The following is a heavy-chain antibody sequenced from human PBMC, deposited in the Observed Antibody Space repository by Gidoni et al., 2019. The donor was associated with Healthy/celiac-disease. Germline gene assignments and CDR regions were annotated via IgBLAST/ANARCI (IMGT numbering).Heavy chain of an antibody. D-gene: IGHD2-21*01. CDR1: GGSISSGSSS. CDR2: IYTSGST. V-gene: IGHV4-61*02. J-gene: IGHJ5*02. CDR3: ARTGGDEESGDFSAIDP. Sequence: QVQLQESGPGLVKPSQTLSLTCTVSGGSISSGSSSWSWIRQPAGKGLEWIGRIYTSGSTNYNPALKSRVTISVDTSKNQFSLKLSSVTAADTAVYYCARTGGDEESGDFSAIDPWGQGTLVTVSS.